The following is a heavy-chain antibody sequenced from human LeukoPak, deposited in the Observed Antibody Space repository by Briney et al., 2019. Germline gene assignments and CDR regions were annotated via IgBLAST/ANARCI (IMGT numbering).Heavy chain of an antibody. Sequence: ASVKVSCKASGGTFSSYTISWVRQAPGQGLEWMGRIIPILGIANYAQKFQGRVTLTADKSTSTAYMELSSLRSEDSAVYYCARARGITIFGVVTPPAFDSWGQGTLVTVSS. CDR1: GGTFSSYT. D-gene: IGHD3-3*01. CDR2: IIPILGIA. J-gene: IGHJ4*02. V-gene: IGHV1-69*10. CDR3: ARARGITIFGVVTPPAFDS.